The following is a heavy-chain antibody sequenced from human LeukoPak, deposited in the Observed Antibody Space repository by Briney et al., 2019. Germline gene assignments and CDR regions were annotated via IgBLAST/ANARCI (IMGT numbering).Heavy chain of an antibody. V-gene: IGHV3-23*01. D-gene: IGHD2-15*01. CDR1: GFTFSSYA. CDR3: ARPYCSGGSCRGGMDV. J-gene: IGHJ6*04. CDR2: ISGSGGST. Sequence: GGSLRLSCAASGFTFSSYAMSWVRQAPGKGLEWVSAISGSGGSTYYADSVKGRFTISRDNSKNTLYLQMNSLRAEDTAVYYCARPYCSGGSCRGGMDVWGKGTTVTVSS.